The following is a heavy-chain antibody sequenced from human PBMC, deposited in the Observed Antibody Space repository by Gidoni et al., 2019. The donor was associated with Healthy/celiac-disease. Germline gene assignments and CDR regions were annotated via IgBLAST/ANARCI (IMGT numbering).Heavy chain of an antibody. V-gene: IGHV1-46*01. Sequence: QVQLVQSGAEVKKPGASVKVSCKASGYTFTSYYMHWVRQAPGQGHEWMGIITPSGGSTSYAQKFQGRVTMTRDTSTSTVYMELSSLRSEDTAVYYCARGPLRSTGNYYYYYGMDVWGQGTTVTVSS. CDR3: ARGPLRSTGNYYYYYGMDV. J-gene: IGHJ6*02. D-gene: IGHD4-17*01. CDR2: ITPSGGST. CDR1: GYTFTSYY.